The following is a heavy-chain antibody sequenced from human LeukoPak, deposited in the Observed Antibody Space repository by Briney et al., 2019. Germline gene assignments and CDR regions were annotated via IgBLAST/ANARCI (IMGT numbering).Heavy chain of an antibody. Sequence: PGGSLGLSCAASRFTFSTYEMNWVRQAPGKGLEWVSYISSSGSTINYADSVKGRFTISRDNAKNSLYVQMNTLRAEDTAVYYCARNWGYHDFWGQGTLVTVSS. CDR3: ARNWGYHDF. CDR1: RFTFSTYE. J-gene: IGHJ4*02. V-gene: IGHV3-48*03. D-gene: IGHD3-16*01. CDR2: ISSSGSTI.